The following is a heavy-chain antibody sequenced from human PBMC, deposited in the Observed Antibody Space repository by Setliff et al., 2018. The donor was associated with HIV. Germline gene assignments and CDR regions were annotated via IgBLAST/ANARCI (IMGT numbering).Heavy chain of an antibody. CDR2: IYYSGNT. Sequence: SETLSLTCSVSGDSIFTSTHYWGWIRQPPGKRLEWIGSIYYSGNTYYNPSLKSRVTISVDTSKNQFFLNLSSVTATDSAVYYCARLGRPYSGQGWFDPWGQETLVTVS. J-gene: IGHJ5*02. D-gene: IGHD5-12*01. CDR3: ARLGRPYSGQGWFDP. V-gene: IGHV4-39*01. CDR1: GDSIFTSTHY.